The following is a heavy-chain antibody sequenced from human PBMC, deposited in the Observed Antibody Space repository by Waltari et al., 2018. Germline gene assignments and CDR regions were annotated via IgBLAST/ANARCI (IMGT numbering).Heavy chain of an antibody. CDR2: INPHSGDT. V-gene: IGHV1-2*02. D-gene: IGHD2-2*01. CDR1: GYIFTGIY. CDR3: ARGSSRVDF. J-gene: IGHJ4*02. Sequence: QVQLVQSGAEVRKPGASVKVSCKASGYIFTGIYINWVRQAPGQGFEWMGWINPHSGDTNYAQKFRGRITMTRDTVITTAYIELSSLTSDDTAVYYCARGSSRVDFWGQGTLVTVSS.